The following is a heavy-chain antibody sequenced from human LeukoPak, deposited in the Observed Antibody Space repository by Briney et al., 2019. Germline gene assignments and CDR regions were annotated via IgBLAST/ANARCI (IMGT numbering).Heavy chain of an antibody. Sequence: GGTLRLSCAASGFTFSNHGMSWVRQAPGKGLEWVSAISGSGGSTYYADSVKGRFTISRDNSKNTLYLQMNSLRAEDTAVYYCAKELRGYSYGVGTGSFDYWGQGTLVTVSS. CDR2: ISGSGGST. V-gene: IGHV3-23*01. CDR3: AKELRGYSYGVGTGSFDY. D-gene: IGHD5-18*01. CDR1: GFTFSNHG. J-gene: IGHJ4*02.